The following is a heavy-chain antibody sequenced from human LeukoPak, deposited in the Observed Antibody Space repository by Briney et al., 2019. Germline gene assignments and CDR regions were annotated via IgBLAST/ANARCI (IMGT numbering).Heavy chain of an antibody. CDR2: IKEDGSEK. J-gene: IGHJ6*02. V-gene: IGHV3-7*01. CDR1: GFTFSDYW. CDR3: ATYTNWVAEDV. D-gene: IGHD1-1*01. Sequence: SGGSLRLSCEVSGFTFSDYWMSWVRQAPGKGLEWVANIKEDGSEKDYVDSVKGRFTISRDNAKNSLYLQMDSLRAEDTAVYYCATYTNWVAEDVWGQGTTVSVSS.